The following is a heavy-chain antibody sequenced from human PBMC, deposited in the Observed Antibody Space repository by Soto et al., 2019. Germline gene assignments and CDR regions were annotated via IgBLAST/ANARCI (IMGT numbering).Heavy chain of an antibody. J-gene: IGHJ5*02. V-gene: IGHV3-74*01. Sequence: EVQLVESGGGLVQPGGSLRLSCAASGFALSSSWMHWVRQAPGKGSVWVSHINRDGSVTDYADSVKGRFTISRDNTKNTLYLQMNSLRAEDTAVYYCARDMRDGCDSSNCFSWFDPWGPGTLVTVSS. CDR3: ARDMRDGCDSSNCFSWFDP. CDR2: INRDGSVT. CDR1: GFALSSSW. D-gene: IGHD2-2*01.